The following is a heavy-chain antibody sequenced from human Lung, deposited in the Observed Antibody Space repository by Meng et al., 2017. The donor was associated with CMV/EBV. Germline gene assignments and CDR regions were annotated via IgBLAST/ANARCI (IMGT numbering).Heavy chain of an antibody. CDR3: ATTYYYDDTDYP. J-gene: IGHJ5*02. Sequence: GGSXRLXCAVSGFAFSNYWMTWIRQAPGKGLEWVGNISQHGSENQYADSVRGRLTISRDNTRNSVYLQMNTLRADDTAVYYCATTYYYDDTDYPSGQGTLVTVSS. D-gene: IGHD3-22*01. V-gene: IGHV3-7*01. CDR1: GFAFSNYW. CDR2: ISQHGSEN.